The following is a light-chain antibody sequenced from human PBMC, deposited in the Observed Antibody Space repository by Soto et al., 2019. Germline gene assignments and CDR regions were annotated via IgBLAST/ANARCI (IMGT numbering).Light chain of an antibody. CDR3: CSYAVSSPHVV. CDR1: SNDGGGYDY. V-gene: IGLV2-11*01. CDR2: DVT. Sequence: QSVLTQPRSVSGSPGQSVTISCTGVSNDGGGYDYVSWYQQHPGKVPKLLIYDVTKWPSGVPDRFSGSKSGTTASLTISGLQPEDEADYYCCSYAVSSPHVVFGGGTKVTVL. J-gene: IGLJ2*01.